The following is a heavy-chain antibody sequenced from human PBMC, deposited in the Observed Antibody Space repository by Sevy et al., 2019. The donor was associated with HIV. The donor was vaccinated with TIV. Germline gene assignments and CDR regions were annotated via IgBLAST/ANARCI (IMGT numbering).Heavy chain of an antibody. CDR3: ARAGGDCYSKNECWFVS. D-gene: IGHD2-21*01. Sequence: GGSLRLSCAASGFTFSAYSMNWVRQAPGKGLEWVSYISSRSGTIYYADSVKRQFTISRDNAKSSLYLQMNGLRAEDTAVYYCARAGGDCYSKNECWFVSWGQGTLVTVSS. CDR2: ISSRSGTI. CDR1: GFTFSAYS. V-gene: IGHV3-48*01. J-gene: IGHJ5*01.